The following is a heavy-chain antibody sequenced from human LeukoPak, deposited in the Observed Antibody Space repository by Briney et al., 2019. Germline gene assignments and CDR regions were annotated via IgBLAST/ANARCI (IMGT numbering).Heavy chain of an antibody. CDR3: ARGPPFNVLLWSYYYYGMDV. V-gene: IGHV3-23*01. J-gene: IGHJ6*02. D-gene: IGHD3-10*01. CDR2: ISGSGGST. Sequence: GGSLRLSCAASGFTFSSYAMSWVRQAPGKGLEWVSAISGSGGSTYCADSVKGRFTISRDNSKNTLYLEMNSLRAEDTAVYYCARGPPFNVLLWSYYYYGMDVWGQGTTVTVSS. CDR1: GFTFSSYA.